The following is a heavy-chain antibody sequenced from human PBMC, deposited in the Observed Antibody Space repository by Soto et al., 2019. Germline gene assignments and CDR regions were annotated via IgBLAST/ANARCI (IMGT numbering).Heavy chain of an antibody. CDR1: GYTFTGYY. CDR3: ARVPRNWNPANFDY. CDR2: INPNSGGT. V-gene: IGHV1-2*02. Sequence: ASVKVSCKASGYTFTGYYMQWVRQAPGQGLEWMGWINPNSGGTNYAQKFQGRVTMTRDTSISTAYMELSRLRSDDTAVYYCARVPRNWNPANFDYWGQGTLVTVSS. J-gene: IGHJ4*02. D-gene: IGHD1-1*01.